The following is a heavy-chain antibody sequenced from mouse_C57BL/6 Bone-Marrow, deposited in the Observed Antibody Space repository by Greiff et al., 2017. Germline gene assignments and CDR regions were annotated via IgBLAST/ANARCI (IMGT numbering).Heavy chain of an antibody. CDR3: TPGGYDEFFGV. CDR1: GFNIKDDY. D-gene: IGHD2-14*01. CDR2: IDPENGDT. V-gene: IGHV14-4*01. J-gene: IGHJ1*03. Sequence: EVQLQQPGAELVRPGASVKLSCTASGFNIKDDYMHWVKQRPEQGLEWIGWIDPENGDTEYAPKFQGKATLTADISSNTAYLPLRRLTSEGTAVYYCTPGGYDEFFGVRGTGTAVTVSS.